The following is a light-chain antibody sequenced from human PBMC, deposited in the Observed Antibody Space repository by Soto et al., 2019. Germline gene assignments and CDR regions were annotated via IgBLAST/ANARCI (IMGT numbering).Light chain of an antibody. CDR1: ESVDFH. CDR3: QQRSTWPT. J-gene: IGKJ5*01. V-gene: IGKV3-11*01. CDR2: DAS. Sequence: EVVFTQSPCTLSLSPGERATLSCRASESVDFHLAWYQQKPGQAPRLLIYDASVRATGTPARFSGSGSGTAFTLTISSLEPEDFALYYCQQRSTWPTFGQGTRLEIK.